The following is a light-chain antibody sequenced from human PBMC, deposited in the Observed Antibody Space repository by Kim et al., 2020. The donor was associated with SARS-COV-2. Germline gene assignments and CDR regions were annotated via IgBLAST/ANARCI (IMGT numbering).Light chain of an antibody. V-gene: IGKV3-20*01. CDR3: QQYGSLPRT. CDR2: GAS. CDR1: QSVSSNY. J-gene: IGKJ1*01. Sequence: YPGERATLSCRASQSVSSNYLAWYQQKPGQAPRLLIYGASNRATGIPDRFSGSGSGTDFTLTMSRLEPEEFAVYYCQQYGSLPRTFGQGTKVEIK.